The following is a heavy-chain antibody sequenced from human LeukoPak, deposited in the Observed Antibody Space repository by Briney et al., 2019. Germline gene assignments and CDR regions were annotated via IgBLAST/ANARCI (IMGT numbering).Heavy chain of an antibody. Sequence: GGSLRLSCEASGFTFSRYWTHWVRQAPGKGLVWVSRIKSDGKTNYADSVKGRFTISRDNAKNTVSLQMDSLRAEDTGVYYCARAPSEVGGYYPEYFRHWGQGTLVTVSS. CDR1: GFTFSRYW. J-gene: IGHJ1*01. CDR3: ARAPSEVGGYYPEYFRH. V-gene: IGHV3-74*01. CDR2: IKSDGKT. D-gene: IGHD3-22*01.